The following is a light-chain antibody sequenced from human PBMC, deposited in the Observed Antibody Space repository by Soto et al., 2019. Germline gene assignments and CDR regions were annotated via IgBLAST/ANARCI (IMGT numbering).Light chain of an antibody. Sequence: DIRMTQSPSSLSASVGDRVTITCRASQTISGYLNWYQQKPGKAPKVLISGASTLHNGVPSRFSGRGSGTDFTLTIRSLHPEAVATYYCQQSLSTLLTFGGGTKVDIK. CDR1: QTISGY. CDR3: QQSLSTLLT. V-gene: IGKV1-39*01. J-gene: IGKJ4*01. CDR2: GAS.